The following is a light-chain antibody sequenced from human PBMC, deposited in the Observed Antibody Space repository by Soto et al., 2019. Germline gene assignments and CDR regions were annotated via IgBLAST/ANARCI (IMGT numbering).Light chain of an antibody. Sequence: AIRMTQSPSSFSASTGDRVTITCRASQGISSYLAWYQQKPGKAPKLLIYAASTLQSGVPSRFSGSGSGTDFTLTISCLQSEDFATYYCQQYNNWPPSFGPGTKVDIK. CDR2: AAS. V-gene: IGKV1-8*01. J-gene: IGKJ3*01. CDR3: QQYNNWPPS. CDR1: QGISSY.